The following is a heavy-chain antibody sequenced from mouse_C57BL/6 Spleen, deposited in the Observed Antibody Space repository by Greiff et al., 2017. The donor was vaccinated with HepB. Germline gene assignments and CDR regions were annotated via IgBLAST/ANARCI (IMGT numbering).Heavy chain of an antibody. CDR2: IDPSDSET. CDR3: ARRGPYYAMDY. V-gene: IGHV1-52*01. Sequence: QVHVKQPGAELVRPGSSVKLSCKASGYTFTSYWMHWVKQRPIQGLEWIGNIDPSDSETHYNQKFKDKATLTVDKSSSTAYMQLSSLTSEDSAVYYCARRGPYYAMDYWGQGTSVTVSS. J-gene: IGHJ4*01. CDR1: GYTFTSYW.